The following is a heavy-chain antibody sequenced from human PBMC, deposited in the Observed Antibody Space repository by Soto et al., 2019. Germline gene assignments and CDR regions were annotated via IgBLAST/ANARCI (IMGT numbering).Heavy chain of an antibody. J-gene: IGHJ4*02. CDR2: IYSGGST. V-gene: IGHV3-53*01. D-gene: IGHD3-22*01. Sequence: GGSLRLSCAASGFTVSSNYMSWVRQAPGKGLEWVSVIYSGGSTYYADSVKGRFTISRDNSKNTLYLQMNSLRAEDTAVYYCARNYYDSGGGFDYWGQGTLVNVS. CDR3: ARNYYDSGGGFDY. CDR1: GFTVSSNY.